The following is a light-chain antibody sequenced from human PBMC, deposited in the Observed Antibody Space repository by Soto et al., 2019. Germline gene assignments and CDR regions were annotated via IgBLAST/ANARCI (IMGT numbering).Light chain of an antibody. Sequence: EIVLTQSPGTLSLSPGERATLSCRDSQSVSSSYLAWYQQKPGQAPRLLIYGASGRATGIPDRFGGSGSGTDFTLTITRLEPEDFAVYYCQQYGSSPGITFGQGTRLEIK. V-gene: IGKV3-20*01. CDR3: QQYGSSPGIT. CDR1: QSVSSSY. J-gene: IGKJ5*01. CDR2: GAS.